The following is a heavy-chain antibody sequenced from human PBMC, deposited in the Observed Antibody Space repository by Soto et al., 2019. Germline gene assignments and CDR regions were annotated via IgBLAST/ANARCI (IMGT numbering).Heavy chain of an antibody. CDR3: ASHGITGTWVYYYGMDV. CDR1: GGTFSSYA. CDR2: IIPIFDTA. D-gene: IGHD1-7*01. Sequence: QVQLVQSGAEVKKPGSSVKVSCKASGGTFSSYAISWVRQAPGQGLEWMGGIIPIFDTADYAQKFQGRVTITADESTSTAYMEQSSLRSEDTAVYYCASHGITGTWVYYYGMDVWGQGTTVTVSS. V-gene: IGHV1-69*12. J-gene: IGHJ6*02.